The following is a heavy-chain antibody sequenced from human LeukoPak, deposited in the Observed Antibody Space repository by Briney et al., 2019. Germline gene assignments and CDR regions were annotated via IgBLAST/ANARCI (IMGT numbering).Heavy chain of an antibody. CDR1: VFTFSSDE. Sequence: GGSLRLSCAASVFTFSSDEMNWVRQAPGKGLEWVSYISSSGSTIYYADSVKGRFTISRDNAKNSLYLQMNSLRAEDTAVYYCARDIAYDRSGYRTRQGAFDIWGQGTMVTVSS. CDR2: ISSSGSTI. V-gene: IGHV3-48*03. J-gene: IGHJ3*02. D-gene: IGHD3-22*01. CDR3: ARDIAYDRSGYRTRQGAFDI.